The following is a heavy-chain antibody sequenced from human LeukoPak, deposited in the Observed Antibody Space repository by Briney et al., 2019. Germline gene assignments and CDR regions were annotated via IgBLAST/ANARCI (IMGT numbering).Heavy chain of an antibody. CDR2: IKQDGSEK. J-gene: IGHJ6*03. Sequence: GGSLRLSCVASGFTFNSYWMSWVRQAPGKGLEWVANIKQDGSEKYYVDSVKGRFTISRDNAKNSLYLQMNSLRAEDTAVYYCARWIQPGYYMDVWGKGTTVTVSS. CDR3: ARWIQPGYYMDV. CDR1: GFTFNSYW. V-gene: IGHV3-7*01. D-gene: IGHD5-18*01.